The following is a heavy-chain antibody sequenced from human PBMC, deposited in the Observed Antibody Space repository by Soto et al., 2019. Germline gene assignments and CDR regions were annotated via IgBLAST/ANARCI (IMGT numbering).Heavy chain of an antibody. CDR3: ARRRDGYNYRSYYFDY. V-gene: IGHV4-39*01. Sequence: QVELQESGPGLVKPSETLSLTCTVSGGSISSRSYYWGWIRQPPGKGLEWIGSIYYSGSTDYNPSLKSRVTIFVDTSKTQFSLKLSSVTAADTAVYYCARRRDGYNYRSYYFDYWGQGTLVTVSS. CDR1: GGSISSRSYY. J-gene: IGHJ4*02. CDR2: IYYSGST. D-gene: IGHD5-12*01.